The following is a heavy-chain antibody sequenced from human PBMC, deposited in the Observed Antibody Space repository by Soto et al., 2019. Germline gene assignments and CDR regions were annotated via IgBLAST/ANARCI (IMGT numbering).Heavy chain of an antibody. V-gene: IGHV4-59*11. CDR3: ARLYCSGGTCGEFDY. CDR1: GGSLRTHY. D-gene: IGHD2-15*01. CDR2: IYYSGGT. J-gene: IGHJ4*02. Sequence: LSLTCTVSGGSLRTHYWSWIRQPPGKGLEWIGYIYYSGGTNYNPSLKSRIALSVDTSKNQISLTLRSVTAADTAIYYCARLYCSGGTCGEFDYWGQGTLVTVSS.